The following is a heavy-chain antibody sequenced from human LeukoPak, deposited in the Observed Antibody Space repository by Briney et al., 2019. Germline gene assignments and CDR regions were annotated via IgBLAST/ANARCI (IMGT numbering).Heavy chain of an antibody. V-gene: IGHV3-74*01. CDR3: ANYYYDTSGYKN. Sequence: QSGGSLRLSCAASGFTFTSYWMHWVRQAPGKGLVWVSRIKGDESSTSYADSVEGRFTISRDNAKNTLYLQMNSLRAEDTAVYYCANYYYDTSGYKNWGQGTLVTVSP. D-gene: IGHD3-22*01. J-gene: IGHJ4*02. CDR2: IKGDESST. CDR1: GFTFTSYW.